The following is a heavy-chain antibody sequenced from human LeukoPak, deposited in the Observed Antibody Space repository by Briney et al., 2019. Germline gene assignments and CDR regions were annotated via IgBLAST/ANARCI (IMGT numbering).Heavy chain of an antibody. CDR3: ARSLGYCSSTSCYDAFDI. CDR2: ISAYNGNT. Sequence: ASVKVSCKASGYTFTSYGISWVRQAPGQGLEWMGWISAYNGNTNYAQKLQDRVTMTTDTSTSTAYMELRSLRSDDTAVYYCARSLGYCSSTSCYDAFDIWGQGTMVTVSS. V-gene: IGHV1-18*01. J-gene: IGHJ3*02. D-gene: IGHD2-2*01. CDR1: GYTFTSYG.